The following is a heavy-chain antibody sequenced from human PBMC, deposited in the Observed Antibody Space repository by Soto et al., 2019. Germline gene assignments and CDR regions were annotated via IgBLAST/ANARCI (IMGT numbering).Heavy chain of an antibody. CDR3: ARASSGLGSAFDI. J-gene: IGHJ3*02. D-gene: IGHD3-22*01. CDR2: TNHSGST. V-gene: IGHV4-34*01. Sequence: QVQLQQWGAGLLKPSETLSLTCAVYGGSFSGYYWSWIRQPPGKGLEWIGETNHSGSTNYNPSLKSRVTISVDTSKNQFSLKLSSVTAADTAVYYCARASSGLGSAFDIWGQGTMVTVSS. CDR1: GGSFSGYY.